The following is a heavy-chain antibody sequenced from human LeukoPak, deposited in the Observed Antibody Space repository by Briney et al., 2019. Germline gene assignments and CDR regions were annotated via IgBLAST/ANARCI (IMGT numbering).Heavy chain of an antibody. V-gene: IGHV4-34*01. J-gene: IGHJ2*01. Sequence: PSETLSLTCAVYGGSFSGYYWSWIRQPPGKGLEWIGEINHSGSTNYNPSLKSRVTISVDTSKNQFSLKLSSVTAADTAVYYCARGDGSGSYYGPWYFDLWGRGTLVTVSS. CDR3: ARGDGSGSYYGPWYFDL. CDR1: GGSFSGYY. D-gene: IGHD3-10*01. CDR2: INHSGST.